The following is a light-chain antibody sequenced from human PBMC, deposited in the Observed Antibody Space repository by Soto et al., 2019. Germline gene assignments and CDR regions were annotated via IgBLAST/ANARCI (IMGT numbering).Light chain of an antibody. CDR3: QSYDSSLSGSI. J-gene: IGLJ2*01. CDR1: SSNIGADYD. CDR2: GNT. V-gene: IGLV1-40*01. Sequence: QPVLTQPPSVSGAPGQRVTISCTGSSSNIGADYDVHWYQQLPGTAPKLLIYGNTNRPSGVPDRFSGSKSGTSASLAITWLQAEDEADYYCQSYDSSLSGSIFGGGTKLTVL.